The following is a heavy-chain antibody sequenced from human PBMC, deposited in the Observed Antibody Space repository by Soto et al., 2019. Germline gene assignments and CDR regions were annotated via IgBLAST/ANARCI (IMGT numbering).Heavy chain of an antibody. Sequence: QVQLQQWGAGLLKPSETLSLTCAVYGGSFSGYYWSWIRQPPGKGLEWIGEINHSGSTNYNPSLKSRVTISVDTSKNQFSQKLSSVTDADTAVYYCARELSPPYYDFWSGYYHNPDGDWYFDLWGRGTLVTVSS. J-gene: IGHJ2*01. CDR3: ARELSPPYYDFWSGYYHNPDGDWYFDL. CDR1: GGSFSGYY. V-gene: IGHV4-34*01. D-gene: IGHD3-3*01. CDR2: INHSGST.